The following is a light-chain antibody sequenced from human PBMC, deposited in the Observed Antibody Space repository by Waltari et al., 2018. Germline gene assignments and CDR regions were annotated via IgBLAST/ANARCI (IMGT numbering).Light chain of an antibody. J-gene: IGLJ3*02. CDR3: ATCDYSLSVWV. Sequence: SALTQEASVSGAVGQKVNLSCAGASNNVAGHNVSWFQQISHGAPKTVLFGASLPSGLADRFSGSTTGTTAYLTISGLQREDEGDFYCATCDYSLSVWVFGGGTKLTVI. CDR1: SNNVAGHN. V-gene: IGLV1-36*01. CDR2: GA.